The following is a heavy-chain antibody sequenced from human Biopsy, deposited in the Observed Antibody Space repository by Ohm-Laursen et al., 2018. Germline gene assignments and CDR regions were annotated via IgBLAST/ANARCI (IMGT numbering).Heavy chain of an antibody. CDR2: ITNSGGTV. V-gene: IGHV3-11*01. CDR3: ARTPWGHAYGYYNGMDV. J-gene: IGHJ6*02. CDR1: GFTFRDYY. Sequence: GSLRLSCAASGFTFRDYYMIWIRQPPGKGLEWVSYITNSGGTVYYEDSVKGRFTVSRDNAKNSLYLQMDRLRAEDTAVYYCARTPWGHAYGYYNGMDVWGQGTTVIVSS. D-gene: IGHD3-10*01.